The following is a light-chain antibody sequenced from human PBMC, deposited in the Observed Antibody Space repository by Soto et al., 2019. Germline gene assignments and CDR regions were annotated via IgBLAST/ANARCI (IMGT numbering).Light chain of an antibody. CDR3: QQYGNSPGT. Sequence: EIVLTQSPGTLSLSPGERATLSCRASQSVSSSYLAWYQQKPGQAPRLLIYGASSRATGIPDRFSGSGSGTDFTLTISRREPEDFAVYYCQQYGNSPGTFRQGTKVEIK. J-gene: IGKJ1*01. CDR1: QSVSSSY. CDR2: GAS. V-gene: IGKV3-20*01.